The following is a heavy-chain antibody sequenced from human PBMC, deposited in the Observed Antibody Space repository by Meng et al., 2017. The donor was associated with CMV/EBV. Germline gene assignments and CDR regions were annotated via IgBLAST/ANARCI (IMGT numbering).Heavy chain of an antibody. V-gene: IGHV1-69*10. CDR1: GGTFSSYA. J-gene: IGHJ1*01. Sequence: SVKVSCKASGGTFSSYAISWVRQAPGQGLEWMGGIIPILGIANYAQKFQGRVTMTRDTSISTAYMELSRLRSDDTAVYYCARDRILYSSGYQGYFQHWGQGTLVTVSS. D-gene: IGHD3-22*01. CDR2: IIPILGIA. CDR3: ARDRILYSSGYQGYFQH.